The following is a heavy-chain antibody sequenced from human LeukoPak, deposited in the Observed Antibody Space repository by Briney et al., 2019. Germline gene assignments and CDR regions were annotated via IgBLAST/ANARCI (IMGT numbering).Heavy chain of an antibody. Sequence: SETLSLTCTVSGGSISSYYWSWIRQPPGKGLEWIGYFYYSGSTNYNPSLKSRVTISLDTSKNHFSLKLTSVTAADTAVYYCARASSSSPYYFDYWGQGTLVTVSS. CDR3: ARASSSSPYYFDY. CDR1: GGSISSYY. J-gene: IGHJ4*02. V-gene: IGHV4-59*01. D-gene: IGHD2-2*01. CDR2: FYYSGST.